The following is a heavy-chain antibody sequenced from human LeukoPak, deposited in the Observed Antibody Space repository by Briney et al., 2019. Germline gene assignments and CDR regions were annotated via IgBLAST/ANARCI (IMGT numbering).Heavy chain of an antibody. CDR3: ARHGDSSSWSWFVP. V-gene: IGHV4-59*08. CDR1: GGSISSYY. Sequence: PSETLSLTCTVSGGSISSYYWSWIRQPPGKGLEWIGYIYYSGSTNYNPSLESRVTISVDTSKNQFSLRLSSVTAADTAVYFCARHGDSSSWSWFVPWGQGTLVTVSS. J-gene: IGHJ5*02. D-gene: IGHD6-13*01. CDR2: IYYSGST.